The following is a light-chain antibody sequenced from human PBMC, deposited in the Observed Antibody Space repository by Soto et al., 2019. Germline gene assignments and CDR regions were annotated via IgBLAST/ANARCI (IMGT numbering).Light chain of an antibody. Sequence: QSALTQPASVSGSPGQSITISCTGTSSDVGGYNYVSWYQHHPGKVPQLMIYDVSHRPSGVSNRFSGSKSGNTASLTISGLQAEDEADYYGYSYTSSNTYVFGTGTKLTVL. CDR1: SSDVGGYNY. V-gene: IGLV2-14*03. CDR2: DVS. J-gene: IGLJ1*01. CDR3: YSYTSSNTYV.